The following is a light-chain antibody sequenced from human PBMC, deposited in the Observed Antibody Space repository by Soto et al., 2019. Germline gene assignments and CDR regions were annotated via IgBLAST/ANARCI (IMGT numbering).Light chain of an antibody. CDR1: QSILTY. CDR2: AAS. CDR3: QQSYTSPWT. Sequence: DIQMTQSPSSLSASVGDRVTITCRASQSILTYLNWFQQKPGKAPKLLMYAASSLQGGVPSRFSGSGSGTDFTLTISSLQPEDFATYFCQQSYTSPWTFGQGTKVEIK. J-gene: IGKJ1*01. V-gene: IGKV1-39*01.